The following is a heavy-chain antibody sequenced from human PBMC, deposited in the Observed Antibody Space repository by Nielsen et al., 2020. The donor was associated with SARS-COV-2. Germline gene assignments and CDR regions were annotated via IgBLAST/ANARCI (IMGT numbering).Heavy chain of an antibody. J-gene: IGHJ1*01. CDR2: FDPEDGET. CDR1: GYTLTELS. Sequence: ASVKVSCKVSGYTLTELSMHWVRQAPGKGLEWMGGFDPEDGETIYAQKFQGRVTMTADTSTDTAYMELSSLRSEDTAVYYCATGGPAMVKYFQHWGQCTLVTVSS. D-gene: IGHD5-18*01. V-gene: IGHV1-24*01. CDR3: ATGGPAMVKYFQH.